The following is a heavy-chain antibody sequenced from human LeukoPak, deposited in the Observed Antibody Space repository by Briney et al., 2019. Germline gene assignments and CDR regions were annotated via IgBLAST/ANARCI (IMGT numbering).Heavy chain of an antibody. CDR3: AHSSSFNWFDP. D-gene: IGHD6-13*01. V-gene: IGHV4-30-4*01. CDR2: IFHRGGT. J-gene: IGHJ5*02. Sequence: SETLSLTCTVSNDSISSGDYYWNWIRQPPGKGLEWIGYIFHRGGTSYNPSLKSRILFSVDTSQNQFSLKLNSVTAADTAVYYCAHSSSFNWFDPWGQGTLVTVSS. CDR1: NDSISSGDYY.